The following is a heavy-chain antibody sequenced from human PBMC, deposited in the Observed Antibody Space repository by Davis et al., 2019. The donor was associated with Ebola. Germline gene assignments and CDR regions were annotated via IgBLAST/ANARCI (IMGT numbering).Heavy chain of an antibody. CDR1: GDIVSNDSAT. D-gene: IGHD4-17*01. CDR3: ARVGTTVTTSYYYYGMDV. Sequence: SQTLSLTCAISGDIVSNDSATWNWIRQSPSRGLEWLGRTYHRSQWYNEYAAFVKSRITIKSDSSKNQFALHLNSVTPEDTAVYYCARVGTTVTTSYYYYGMDVWGQGTTVTVSS. J-gene: IGHJ6*02. V-gene: IGHV6-1*01. CDR2: TYHRSQWYN.